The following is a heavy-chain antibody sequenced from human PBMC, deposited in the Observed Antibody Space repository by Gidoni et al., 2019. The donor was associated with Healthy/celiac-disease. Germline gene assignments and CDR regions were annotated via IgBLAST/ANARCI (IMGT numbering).Heavy chain of an antibody. Sequence: QVQLVESGGGVVQPGRSLRLSCAASGFTFSSYAMTWVRQAPGKGLEWVAVISYDGSNKYYADSVKGRFTISRDNSKNTLYLQMNSLRAEDTAVYYCARDYHREESSWYDFVGPVDYWGQGTLVTVSS. CDR2: ISYDGSNK. CDR3: ARDYHREESSWYDFVGPVDY. V-gene: IGHV3-30-3*01. D-gene: IGHD6-13*01. J-gene: IGHJ4*02. CDR1: GFTFSSYA.